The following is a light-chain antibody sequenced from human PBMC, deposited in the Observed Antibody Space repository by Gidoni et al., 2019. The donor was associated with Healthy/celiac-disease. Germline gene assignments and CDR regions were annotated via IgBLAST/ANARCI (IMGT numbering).Light chain of an antibody. V-gene: IGKV2-28*01. CDR1: QSLLHSNGYNY. Sequence: DIVITQSPLSLPVTPGEPASISCRSSQSLLHSNGYNYLDWYLQKPGQSPQLLIYLGSNRASGVPDRFSGSGSGTDFTLKISRVEAEDVGVYYCMQALQPCSFGQGTKLEIK. CDR3: MQALQPCS. J-gene: IGKJ2*04. CDR2: LGS.